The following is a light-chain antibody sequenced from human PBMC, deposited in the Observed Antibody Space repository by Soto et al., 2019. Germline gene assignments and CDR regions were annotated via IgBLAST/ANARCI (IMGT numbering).Light chain of an antibody. Sequence: QSALTQPASVSGSPGQTITISCTGTSSDVGGHNYVSWYQFHPGKAPKLMIYDVSNRPSGVSNRFSGSKSGNTASLTISGLQAEDEADYYCSSYTSSNTLLYVFGTGTKVTVL. CDR1: SSDVGGHNY. CDR3: SSYTSSNTLLYV. V-gene: IGLV2-14*01. CDR2: DVS. J-gene: IGLJ1*01.